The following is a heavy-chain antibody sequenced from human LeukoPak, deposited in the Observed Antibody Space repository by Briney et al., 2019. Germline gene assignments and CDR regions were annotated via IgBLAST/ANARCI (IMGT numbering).Heavy chain of an antibody. CDR2: INHSGST. CDR3: ARRGGYSYGYPFDY. CDR1: GGSFSGYY. D-gene: IGHD5-18*01. Sequence: PSETLSLTCAVYGGSFSGYYWSWIRQPPGKGLEWIGEINHSGSTNYNPSLKSRVTISVDTSKNQFSLKLSSVTAADTAVYYCARRGGYSYGYPFDYWGQGTLVTVSS. J-gene: IGHJ4*02. V-gene: IGHV4-34*01.